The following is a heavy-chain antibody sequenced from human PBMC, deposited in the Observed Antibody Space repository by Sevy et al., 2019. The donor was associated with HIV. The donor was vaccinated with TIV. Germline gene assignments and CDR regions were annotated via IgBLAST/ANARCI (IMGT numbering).Heavy chain of an antibody. CDR1: GFTFSDHY. CDR2: TRNKADGYTT. Sequence: GGSLRLSCAASGFTFSDHYMEWVRQAPGKGLEWVGRTRNKADGYTTEYAASVKGRFTISRDDSENSLYLQMNSQKTEDTAVYYCSTHAGIAAAGRVFDYWGPGALVTVSS. CDR3: STHAGIAAAGRVFDY. V-gene: IGHV3-72*01. D-gene: IGHD6-13*01. J-gene: IGHJ4*02.